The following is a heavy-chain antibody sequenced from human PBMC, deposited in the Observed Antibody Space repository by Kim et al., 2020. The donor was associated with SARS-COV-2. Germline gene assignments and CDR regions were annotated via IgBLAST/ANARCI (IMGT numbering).Heavy chain of an antibody. V-gene: IGHV4-59*01. D-gene: IGHD2-21*02. CDR1: GGSISSYY. CDR2: IYYSGST. J-gene: IGHJ6*01. Sequence: SETLSLTCTVSGGSISSYYWSWIRQPPGKGLEWIGYIYYSGSTNYNPSLKSRVTISVDTSKNQFSLKLSSVTAADTAVYYCARVAYCGGDCYLDYYYGM. CDR3: ARVAYCGGDCYLDYYYGM.